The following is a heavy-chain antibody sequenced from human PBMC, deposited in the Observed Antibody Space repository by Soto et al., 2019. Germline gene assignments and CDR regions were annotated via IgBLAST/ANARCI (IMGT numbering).Heavy chain of an antibody. J-gene: IGHJ4*02. V-gene: IGHV3-23*01. CDR3: AKGSIEYSASVDN. CDR1: GFSFNSNA. D-gene: IGHD5-12*01. Sequence: EVHLLESGGGLVQPGGSLRLPGAASGFSFNSNAMVWVGQAQGKGLEWVSVISARGGSSYFADSVKGRFTISRDNSKNVLSLEMNSLRAEDTAIYFCAKGSIEYSASVDNWGQGTLVLVSS. CDR2: ISARGGSS.